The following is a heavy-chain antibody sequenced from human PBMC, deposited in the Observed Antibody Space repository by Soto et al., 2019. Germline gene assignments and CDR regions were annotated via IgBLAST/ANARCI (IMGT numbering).Heavy chain of an antibody. Sequence: EVQLVESGGGLIQPGGSLRLSCAASGFTVSSNYMSWVRQAPGKGLEWVSVIYSGGSTYYADSVKGRFTISRDNSKNTLYLQMNSLRAEDTAVYYCARASLFVRLVELSSHSDYWCQGTLFTVSS. CDR3: ARASLFVRLVELSSHSDY. CDR2: IYSGGST. D-gene: IGHD3-16*02. V-gene: IGHV3-53*01. CDR1: GFTVSSNY. J-gene: IGHJ4*02.